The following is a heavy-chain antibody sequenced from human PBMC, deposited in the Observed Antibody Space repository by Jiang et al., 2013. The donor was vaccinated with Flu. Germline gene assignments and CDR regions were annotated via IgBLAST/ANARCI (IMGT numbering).Heavy chain of an antibody. CDR3: AKSMYGGMDV. V-gene: IGHV3-23*01. D-gene: IGHD4-23*01. CDR2: ISGSGGST. CDR1: GFTFSNYA. Sequence: QLLESGGGGFVQPGGSLRLSCAASGFTFSNYAMSWVRQAPGMGLEWVSGISGSGGSTYYADSVKGRFTISRDNSKNTLYLQMDSLRVDDTAIYYCAKSMYGGMDVWGKGSTVTVSS. J-gene: IGHJ6*04.